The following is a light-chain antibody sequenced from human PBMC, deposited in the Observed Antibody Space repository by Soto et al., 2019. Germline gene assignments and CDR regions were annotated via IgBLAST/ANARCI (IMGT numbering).Light chain of an antibody. CDR2: LAS. CDR3: LQAAQSPLT. Sequence: DIVLTQSPLSQPVTPGEPASTSCRSSQSLLQSNGNNHVDWYLQRPGQSPQLLLYLASSRASGVPDRFSGSGSGTEFSLEISRVEAEDVGVYYCLQAAQSPLTFGQETRLEIK. J-gene: IGKJ5*01. CDR1: QSLLQSNGNNH. V-gene: IGKV2-28*01.